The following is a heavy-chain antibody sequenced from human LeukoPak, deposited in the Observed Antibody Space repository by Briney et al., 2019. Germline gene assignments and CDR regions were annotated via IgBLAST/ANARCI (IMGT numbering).Heavy chain of an antibody. D-gene: IGHD1-26*01. Sequence: PGGSLRLSCAACGFTFSRDGMHWVRQAPGKGLEWVSGISGNGGTTNYADSVKGRFTISRDYSKNTLYLQVDSLRAEDTAVYYCAKGPSGSYYSDYWGQGTLVTVSS. CDR1: GFTFSRDG. J-gene: IGHJ4*02. V-gene: IGHV3-23*01. CDR3: AKGPSGSYYSDY. CDR2: ISGNGGTT.